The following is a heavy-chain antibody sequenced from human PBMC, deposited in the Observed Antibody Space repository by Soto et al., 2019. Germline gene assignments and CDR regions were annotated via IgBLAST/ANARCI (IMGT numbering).Heavy chain of an antibody. D-gene: IGHD4-4*01. CDR1: GYTFTGYY. CDR3: ARDPLPTAVTDQYGMDV. CDR2: INPNSGGT. V-gene: IGHV1-2*02. Sequence: GASVKVSCKASGYTFTGYYMHWVRQAPGQGLEWMGWINPNSGGTNYAQKFQGRVTMTRDTSISPAYMELSRLRSDDTAVYYCARDPLPTAVTDQYGMDVWGQGTTVTVSS. J-gene: IGHJ6*02.